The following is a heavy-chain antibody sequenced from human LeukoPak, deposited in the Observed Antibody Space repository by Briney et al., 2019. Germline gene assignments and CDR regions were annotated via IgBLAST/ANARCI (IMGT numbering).Heavy chain of an antibody. D-gene: IGHD2-21*01. J-gene: IGHJ4*02. CDR3: ARSVAGAPYY. Sequence: PGGSLRLSCAASGFTFNSYWMHWVRQAPGKGLVWVSRINSDGSSTSYADSVKGRYTISRDNAKNTLYLQMNSQRAEDTAVYYCARSVAGAPYYWGQGTLVTVSS. CDR1: GFTFNSYW. CDR2: INSDGSST. V-gene: IGHV3-74*01.